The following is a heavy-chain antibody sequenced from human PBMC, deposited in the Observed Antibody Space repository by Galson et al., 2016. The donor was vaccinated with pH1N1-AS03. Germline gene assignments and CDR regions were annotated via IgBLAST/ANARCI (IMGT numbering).Heavy chain of an antibody. D-gene: IGHD6-6*01. Sequence: SLRLSCAASGLTFSSYAMTWVRQAPGKGLEWVSAISDSGSSLYYADSVKGRFTIPRDNSKNTLYLQVNNLRAEDTAVYYCAKAGSARPPHMTPFDFDYWGHGVLVTVSS. V-gene: IGHV3-23*01. CDR2: ISDSGSSL. CDR3: AKAGSARPPHMTPFDFDY. CDR1: GLTFSSYA. J-gene: IGHJ4*01.